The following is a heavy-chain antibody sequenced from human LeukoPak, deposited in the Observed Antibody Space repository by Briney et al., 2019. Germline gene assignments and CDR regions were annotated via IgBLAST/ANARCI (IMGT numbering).Heavy chain of an antibody. CDR2: IAYHGNTE. CDR1: GFTISSHG. V-gene: IGHV3-30*18. CDR3: AKDWGSGGWYNYFDP. J-gene: IGHJ5*02. D-gene: IGHD6-19*01. Sequence: GGSLRLSCAVSGFTISSHGMHWVRQASGKGPEWVAMIAYHGNTEYYGDSVKGRFTISRDSSKNTLYLQMDSLRAEDTAVYHCAKDWGSGGWYNYFDPWGQGTLVTVSS.